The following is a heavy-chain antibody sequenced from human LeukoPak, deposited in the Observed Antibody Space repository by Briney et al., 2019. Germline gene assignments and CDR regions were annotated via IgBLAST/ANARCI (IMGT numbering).Heavy chain of an antibody. D-gene: IGHD2-15*01. CDR1: GFTLSSYA. CDR3: AKAGGRYCSGGSCYSV. CDR2: ISGSGGST. V-gene: IGHV3-23*01. Sequence: GGSLRLSCAASGFTLSSYAMSWVRQAPGKGLEWVSAISGSGGSTYYADSVKGRFTISRDNSKNTLYLQMNSLRAEDTAVYYCAKAGGRYCSGGSCYSVWGQGTTVTVSS. J-gene: IGHJ6*02.